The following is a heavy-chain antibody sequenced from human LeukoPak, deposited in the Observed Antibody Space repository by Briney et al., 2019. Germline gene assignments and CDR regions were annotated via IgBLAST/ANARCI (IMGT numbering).Heavy chain of an antibody. J-gene: IGHJ6*03. CDR2: ISSSSSYI. CDR3: ARGAVGTIFGVVRSKARMDV. V-gene: IGHV3-21*01. D-gene: IGHD3-3*01. CDR1: GFTFSSYS. Sequence: AGGSLRLSCAASGFTFSSYSMNWVRQAPEKGLEWVSSISSSSSYIYYADSVKGRFTISRDNAKNSLYLQMNSLRAEDTAVYYCARGAVGTIFGVVRSKARMDVWGKGTTVTVSS.